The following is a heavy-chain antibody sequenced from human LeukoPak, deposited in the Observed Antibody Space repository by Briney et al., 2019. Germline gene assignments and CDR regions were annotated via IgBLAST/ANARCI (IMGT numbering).Heavy chain of an antibody. Sequence: SETLSLTCTVSGDSINSSYWSWIRHPAGKRLEWIGRIYISGGTNYNPSLKSRVTMSVDTSKNQFSLKLTSVTAADTAVYYCARDRAYTSPSALYTWFDPWGQGTLVTVSS. CDR2: IYISGGT. CDR1: GDSINSSY. J-gene: IGHJ5*02. D-gene: IGHD3-16*01. V-gene: IGHV4-4*07. CDR3: ARDRAYTSPSALYTWFDP.